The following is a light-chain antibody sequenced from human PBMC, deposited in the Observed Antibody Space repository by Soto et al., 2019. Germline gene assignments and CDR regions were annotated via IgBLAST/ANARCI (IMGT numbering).Light chain of an antibody. V-gene: IGKV1-39*01. CDR3: QQSYNIPRT. CDR1: QSISNY. Sequence: DILMTQSPSSLSSSVGDRVTITCRASQSISNYLNWYQQKPGKAPNLLIYAASTLQSGVPSRFSGGGSGTDFTLTISSLQPEDFAPYYCQQSYNIPRTFGQGTRLEIK. CDR2: AAS. J-gene: IGKJ5*01.